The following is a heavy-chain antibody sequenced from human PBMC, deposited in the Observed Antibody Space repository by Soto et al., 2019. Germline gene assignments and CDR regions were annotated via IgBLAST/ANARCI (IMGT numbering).Heavy chain of an antibody. J-gene: IGHJ4*02. CDR1: GGSISSYY. V-gene: IGHV4-59*01. CDR3: ASIPRGSSFGWFDY. Sequence: QVQLQESGPGLVKPSETLSLTCTVSGGSISSYYWSWFRQPPGKGLEWIGYISHSGSTKYNPSLESRVTMXXXTXRHQFSLKLSFVTAADTAVYYCASIPRGSSFGWFDYWGQGSLVTVSS. CDR2: ISHSGST. D-gene: IGHD5-18*01.